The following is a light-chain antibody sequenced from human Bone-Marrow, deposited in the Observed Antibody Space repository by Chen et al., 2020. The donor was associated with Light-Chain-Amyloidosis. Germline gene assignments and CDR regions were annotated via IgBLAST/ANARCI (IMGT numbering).Light chain of an antibody. Sequence: IVMTQSPATLSVSPGERATLSCRASKSVSSNLAWYQHKPGQAPRLLVYGASARGTGIPARFSGRGSGTEFTLPITSLQSEDFAVYYCQQYKNWPSITFGQGTRLEIK. J-gene: IGKJ5*01. V-gene: IGKV3-15*01. CDR3: QQYKNWPSIT. CDR1: KSVSSN. CDR2: GAS.